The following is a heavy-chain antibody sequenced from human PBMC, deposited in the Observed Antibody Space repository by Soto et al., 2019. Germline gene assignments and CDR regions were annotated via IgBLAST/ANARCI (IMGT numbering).Heavy chain of an antibody. CDR3: ARAYYYDSSGYPDY. J-gene: IGHJ4*02. V-gene: IGHV1-18*01. D-gene: IGHD3-22*01. CDR1: GYTFTSYG. CDR2: ISAYNGNT. Sequence: ASVKVSCKASGYTFTSYGISWVRQAPGQGLEWMGWISAYNGNTNYAQKLQGRVTMTTDTSTSTAYMELRSLRSDDTAVYYCARAYYYDSSGYPDYWGQGTLVTVSS.